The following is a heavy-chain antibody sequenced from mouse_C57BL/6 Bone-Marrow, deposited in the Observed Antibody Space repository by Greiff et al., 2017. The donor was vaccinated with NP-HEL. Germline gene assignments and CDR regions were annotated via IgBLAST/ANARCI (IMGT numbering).Heavy chain of an antibody. V-gene: IGHV14-4*01. Sequence: EVQLQESGAELVRPGASVKLSCTASGFNIKDDYMHWVKQRPEQGLEWIGWIDPENGDTEYASKFQGKATITADTSSSTAYMQLSSLTSEDSAVYYCAREGIYYGSSYEDYWGQGTTLTVSS. CDR3: AREGIYYGSSYEDY. CDR2: IDPENGDT. CDR1: GFNIKDDY. D-gene: IGHD1-1*01. J-gene: IGHJ2*01.